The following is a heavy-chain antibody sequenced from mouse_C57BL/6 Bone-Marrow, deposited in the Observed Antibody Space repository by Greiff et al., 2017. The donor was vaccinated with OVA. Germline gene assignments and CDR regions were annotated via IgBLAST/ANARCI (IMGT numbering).Heavy chain of an antibody. CDR1: GFTFSDYC. D-gene: IGHD3-2*02. Sequence: EVQGVESGGGLVQPGGSLKLSCAASGFTFSDYCMYWVRQTPEKRLEWVAYISNGGGSTYYPDTVKGRFTISRDNAKNTLYLQMSRLKAEDTAMYYCARHSSGWGQGTLVTVSA. J-gene: IGHJ3*01. CDR3: ARHSSG. CDR2: ISNGGGST. V-gene: IGHV5-12*01.